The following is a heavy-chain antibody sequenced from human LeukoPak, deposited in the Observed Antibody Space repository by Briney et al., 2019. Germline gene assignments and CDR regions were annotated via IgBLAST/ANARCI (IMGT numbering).Heavy chain of an antibody. CDR1: GGTLSSYA. D-gene: IGHD7-27*01. Sequence: ASVKVSCKASGGTLSSYAISWVRQAPGQGLQWMGGIIPIFGTTNYAQKFQGRVTITTDESTTTAYMELSSLRSENTAVYYCARGSRANWGFNWFDPWGQGTLVTVSS. V-gene: IGHV1-69*05. CDR3: ARGSRANWGFNWFDP. CDR2: IIPIFGTT. J-gene: IGHJ5*02.